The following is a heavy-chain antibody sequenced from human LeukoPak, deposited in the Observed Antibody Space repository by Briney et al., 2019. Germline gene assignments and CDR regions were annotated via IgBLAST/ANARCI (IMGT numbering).Heavy chain of an antibody. V-gene: IGHV4-59*08. Sequence: PSETLSLTCTVSGGXISSYYCSWIRQPPGKGLEWIGHIYYSGSSNYNPSLKSRVTISVDTSKNQFSLKLSSVTAADTAVYYCARHVMTRGYFDYWGQGTLVTVSS. CDR2: IYYSGSS. CDR3: ARHVMTRGYFDY. D-gene: IGHD4-11*01. J-gene: IGHJ4*02. CDR1: GGXISSYY.